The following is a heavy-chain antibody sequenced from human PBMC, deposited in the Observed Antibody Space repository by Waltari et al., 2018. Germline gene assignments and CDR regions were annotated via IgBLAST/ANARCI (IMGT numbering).Heavy chain of an antibody. CDR1: GFTFSDYY. Sequence: QVQLVESGGGLVKPGGSLRLSCAASGFTFSDYYMNWIRQAPGKGLEWVSYISSSASIIKYADSVKGRFTNSRDNAKNSLYLQMNSLRAEDTAVYYCRRGYSYNNRDYWGQGTLVTVSS. J-gene: IGHJ4*02. CDR3: RRGYSYNNRDY. D-gene: IGHD5-18*01. CDR2: ISSSASII. V-gene: IGHV3-11*01.